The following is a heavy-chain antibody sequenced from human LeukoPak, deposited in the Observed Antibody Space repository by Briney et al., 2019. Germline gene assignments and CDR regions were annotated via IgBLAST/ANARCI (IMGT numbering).Heavy chain of an antibody. J-gene: IGHJ4*02. D-gene: IGHD2-15*01. CDR2: IFASGST. CDR1: GASISSGSYY. Sequence: SQTLSLTCTVSGASISSGSYYWNWIRQPAGKGLEWIGRIFASGSTNYNPSLKSRVTISLDTSKNQLSLKLSSVTAADTAVYYCARVVVAATFEDYWGQGTLVTVSS. CDR3: ARVVVAATFEDY. V-gene: IGHV4-61*02.